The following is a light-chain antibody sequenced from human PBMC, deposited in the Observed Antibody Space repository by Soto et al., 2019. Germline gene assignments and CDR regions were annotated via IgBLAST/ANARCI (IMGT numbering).Light chain of an antibody. CDR1: QTVSPN. CDR3: QQYNNWPPFT. V-gene: IGKV3-15*01. CDR2: AAS. J-gene: IGKJ5*01. Sequence: SVSPAAMAALSCSASQTVSPNLPRYQHKPGQAPRLLLYAASIRATCIPARFSGSGPETEFTLTFSSLQSEDFAVYYCQQYNNWPPFTFGQGTRLEIK.